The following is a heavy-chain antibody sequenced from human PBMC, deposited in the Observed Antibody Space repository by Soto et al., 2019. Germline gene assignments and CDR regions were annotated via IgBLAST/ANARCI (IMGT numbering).Heavy chain of an antibody. CDR3: AKVAKFGVVIEYFDS. CDR1: GFTFGNYG. Sequence: GGSLRLSCEPSGFTFGNYGMGWVRQAPGKGLNWVSGISSSSRRTYYADSVRGRFTISRDNSKNTLYLQMDTLRADDTAIYYCAKVAKFGVVIEYFDSWGQGSLVTVSS. D-gene: IGHD3-3*01. V-gene: IGHV3-23*01. J-gene: IGHJ4*02. CDR2: ISSSSRRT.